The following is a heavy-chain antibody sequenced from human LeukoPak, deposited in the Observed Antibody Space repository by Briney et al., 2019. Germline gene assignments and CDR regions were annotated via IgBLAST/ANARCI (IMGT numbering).Heavy chain of an antibody. CDR2: ISAYNGDT. Sequence: GASVKDAFMASGYTFNRHGIRRARQAPGQGLEWMGWISAYNGDTRYAQKFQGRVTLTIDTSTSTAYMELRSLTSDDTAMYYCARDPSNTSGWYSYFDYWGQGATVTVSS. CDR3: ARDPSNTSGWYSYFDY. CDR1: GYTFNRHG. D-gene: IGHD6-19*01. V-gene: IGHV1-18*01. J-gene: IGHJ4*02.